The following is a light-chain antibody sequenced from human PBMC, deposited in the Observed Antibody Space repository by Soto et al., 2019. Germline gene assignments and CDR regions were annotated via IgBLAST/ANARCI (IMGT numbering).Light chain of an antibody. J-gene: IGLJ1*01. Sequence: QSVLTQPASVSGSPGQSITISCTGTSSDVGGYNYVSWYQQHPGKAPKLMIYDVSNRPSGVSNRFSGSKSGNTASLTISGLQAEDEADYYCSSYTSCSKVFGTGTKVT. CDR3: SSYTSCSKV. V-gene: IGLV2-14*01. CDR1: SSDVGGYNY. CDR2: DVS.